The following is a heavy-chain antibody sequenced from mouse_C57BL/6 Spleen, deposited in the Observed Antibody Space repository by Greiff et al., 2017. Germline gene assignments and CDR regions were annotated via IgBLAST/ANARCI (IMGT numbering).Heavy chain of an antibody. J-gene: IGHJ2*01. Sequence: QVQLKQSGPELVKPGASVKISCKASGYAFSSSWMNWVKQRPGKGLEWIGRIYPGDGDTNYNGKFKGKATLTADKSSSTAYMQLSSLTSEDSAVYFCARAGWLLRDFDYWGQGTTLTVSS. CDR3: ARAGWLLRDFDY. CDR2: IYPGDGDT. D-gene: IGHD2-3*01. CDR1: GYAFSSSW. V-gene: IGHV1-82*01.